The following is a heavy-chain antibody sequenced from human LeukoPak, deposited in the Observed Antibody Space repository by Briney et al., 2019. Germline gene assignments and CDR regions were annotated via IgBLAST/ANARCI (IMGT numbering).Heavy chain of an antibody. J-gene: IGHJ4*02. V-gene: IGHV3-7*05. CDR1: GITFGSYW. D-gene: IGHD6-19*01. CDR2: IKPDGGEK. CDR3: ARGRMAVAGSYEY. Sequence: GGSLRLSCAASGITFGSYWMTWVRQAPGKGLECVANIKPDGGEKHYVDSVEGRFTISRDNAKNSLFLEMNSLGAEDTAVYYCARGRMAVAGSYEYWGQGTLVTVSS.